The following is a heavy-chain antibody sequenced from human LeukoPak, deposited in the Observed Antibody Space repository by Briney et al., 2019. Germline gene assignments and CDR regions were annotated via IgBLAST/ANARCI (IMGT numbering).Heavy chain of an antibody. Sequence: SQTLSLTCTVSGGSISSGGYYWSWIRQHPGKGLEWIGYIYYSGSTYYNPSLKSRVTISVDTSKNQFSLKLSSVTAADTTVYYCARDRRDYNDYWGQGTLVTVSS. CDR2: IYYSGST. CDR3: ARDRRDYNDY. V-gene: IGHV4-31*03. J-gene: IGHJ4*02. CDR1: GGSISSGGYY.